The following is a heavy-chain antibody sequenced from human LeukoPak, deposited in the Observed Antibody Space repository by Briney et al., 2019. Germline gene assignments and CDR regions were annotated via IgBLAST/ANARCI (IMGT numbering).Heavy chain of an antibody. Sequence: ASVKVSCKVSGYTLSELAIHWVRQAPGKGLEWMGGFDPEDGETVYAQKFQGIVTMTEDTSTDTAYMEVGSLRSEDTAVYFCAIGRTDYGDYLYWGQGTLVTVSS. J-gene: IGHJ4*02. CDR3: AIGRTDYGDYLY. CDR2: FDPEDGET. V-gene: IGHV1-24*01. D-gene: IGHD4-17*01. CDR1: GYTLSELA.